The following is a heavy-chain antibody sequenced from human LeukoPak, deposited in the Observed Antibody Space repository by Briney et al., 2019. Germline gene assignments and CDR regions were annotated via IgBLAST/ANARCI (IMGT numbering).Heavy chain of an antibody. V-gene: IGHV3-53*01. J-gene: IGHJ4*02. CDR1: AFTVSRNY. D-gene: IGHD5-24*01. CDR3: TRDQMNY. CDR2: IFSNGGT. Sequence: GGSLRLSCTASAFTVSRNYMLWVRQAPGKGLEWVSLIFSNGGTHYADSVKGRFTISRDTSKNTVSLQMNSLRVEDTAMYYCTRDQMNYWGQGTLVTVSS.